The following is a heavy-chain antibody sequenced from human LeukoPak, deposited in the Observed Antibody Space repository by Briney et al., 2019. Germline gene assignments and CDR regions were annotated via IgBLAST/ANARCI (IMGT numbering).Heavy chain of an antibody. D-gene: IGHD3-10*01. CDR1: GGTFSSYA. CDR2: IIPIFGTA. CDR3: ARDDYYGSGSYRY. J-gene: IGHJ4*02. V-gene: IGHV1-69*13. Sequence: ASVKVSCKASGGTFSSYAISWVRQAPGQGLEWMGGIIPIFGTANYAQKFQGRVTITADESTSTAYMELSSLRSEDTAVYYCARDDYYGSGSYRYWGQGTLVTVSS.